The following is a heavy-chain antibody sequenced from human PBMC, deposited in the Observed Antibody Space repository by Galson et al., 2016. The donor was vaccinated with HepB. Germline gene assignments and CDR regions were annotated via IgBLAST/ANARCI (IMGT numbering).Heavy chain of an antibody. D-gene: IGHD4-17*01. CDR1: GGSFSGYY. Sequence: SETLSLTCAVYGGSFSGYYWSWIRQPPGKGLELIGYIYYTGTTNYNPSLKSRVTISVDTSKNQFSLKLNSVTAADTAVYYSARYYGDFGMDVWGQGTLVSVSS. V-gene: IGHV4-59*01. J-gene: IGHJ6*02. CDR3: ARYYGDFGMDV. CDR2: IYYTGTT.